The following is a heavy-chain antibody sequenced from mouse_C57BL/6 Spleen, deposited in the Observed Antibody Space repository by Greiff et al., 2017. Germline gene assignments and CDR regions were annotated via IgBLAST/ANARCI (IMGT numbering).Heavy chain of an antibody. CDR3: AKTAQATDYYAMDY. J-gene: IGHJ4*01. D-gene: IGHD3-2*02. V-gene: IGHV5-17*01. Sequence: EVQGVESGGGLVKPGGSLKLSCAASGFTFSDYGMHWVRQAPEKGLEWVAYISSGSSTIYYADTVKGRFTISRDNSKNTLFLQMTSLRSEDTAMYYCAKTAQATDYYAMDYWGQGTSVTVSS. CDR1: GFTFSDYG. CDR2: ISSGSSTI.